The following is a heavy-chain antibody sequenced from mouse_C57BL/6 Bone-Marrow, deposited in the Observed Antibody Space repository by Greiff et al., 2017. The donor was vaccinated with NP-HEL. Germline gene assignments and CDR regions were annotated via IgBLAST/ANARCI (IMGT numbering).Heavy chain of an antibody. CDR2: ISSGGSYT. V-gene: IGHV5-6*01. CDR1: GFTFSSYG. Sequence: EVQVVESGGDLVKPGGSLKLSCAASGFTFSSYGMSWVRQTPDKRLEWVATISSGGSYTYYPDSVKGRFTISRDNAKNTLYLQMSSLKSEDTAMYYCARRETGHFDYWGQGTTLTVSS. D-gene: IGHD4-1*01. CDR3: ARRETGHFDY. J-gene: IGHJ2*01.